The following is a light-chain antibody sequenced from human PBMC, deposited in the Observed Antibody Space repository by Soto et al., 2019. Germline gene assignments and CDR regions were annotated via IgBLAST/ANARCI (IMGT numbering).Light chain of an antibody. CDR2: SAS. V-gene: IGKV1-39*01. CDR1: QSISNY. Sequence: DIQMTQSPSSLSASVGDRVIITCRASQSISNYLNWYQHKPGKAPKLLIYSASSLHSGVPSRFSGSGSGTDFTLTISSLRPEDFATYYCQQTYSTPPSTFGGGTKVAIK. CDR3: QQTYSTPPST. J-gene: IGKJ4*01.